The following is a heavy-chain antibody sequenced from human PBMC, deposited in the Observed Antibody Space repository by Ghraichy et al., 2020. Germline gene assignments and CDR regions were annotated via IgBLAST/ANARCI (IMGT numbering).Heavy chain of an antibody. D-gene: IGHD6-19*01. J-gene: IGHJ1*01. CDR2: VSPSGDQT. Sequence: GGSLRLSCAASGFPFRSYAMAWVRQAPGKGLEWVSGVSPSGDQTYYADSVKGRFTISRDNSKNTVYLQMNGLRADDTAVYFCARAQPDTTGWYAQDWGQGTLVIASS. CDR1: GFPFRSYA. V-gene: IGHV3-23*01. CDR3: ARAQPDTTGWYAQD.